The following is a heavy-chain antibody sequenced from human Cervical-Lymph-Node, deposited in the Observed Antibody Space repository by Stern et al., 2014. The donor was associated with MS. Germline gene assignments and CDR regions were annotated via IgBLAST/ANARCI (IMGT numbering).Heavy chain of an antibody. CDR2: IYYGGST. CDR3: ARDGYSSTEYYIDI. J-gene: IGHJ4*02. CDR1: GDSGRSRSYY. D-gene: IGHD2-2*01. V-gene: IGHV4-61*01. Sequence: QVQLQESGPGLVRPSETLSLTCTVSGDSGRSRSYYWSWIRQAPGNGLEWIGFIYYGGSTSYNPSLRGRVTISMDMSKKQFSLSLSSVTAADTAVYYCARDGYSSTEYYIDIWGQGTLVTVSS.